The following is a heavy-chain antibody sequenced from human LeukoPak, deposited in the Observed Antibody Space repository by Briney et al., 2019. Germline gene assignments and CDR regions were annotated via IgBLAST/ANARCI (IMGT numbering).Heavy chain of an antibody. CDR3: ARGVRQWLLTYYFDY. V-gene: IGHV3-20*04. CDR2: INWSGGST. CDR1: GFTFDDYG. J-gene: IGHJ4*02. D-gene: IGHD6-19*01. Sequence: GGSLRLSCAASGFTFDDYGMTWVRQAPGKGLEWVSGINWSGGSTGYADSVKGRFTISRDNAKNSLYLQMNSLRAEDTAVYYCARGVRQWLLTYYFDYWGQGTLVTVSS.